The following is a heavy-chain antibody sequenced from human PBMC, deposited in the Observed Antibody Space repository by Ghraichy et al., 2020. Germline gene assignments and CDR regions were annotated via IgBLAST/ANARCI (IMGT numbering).Heavy chain of an antibody. CDR1: GGSISSFY. V-gene: IGHV4-59*01. CDR2: INYSGST. CDR3: ARGYSWNYPRLDY. J-gene: IGHJ4*02. D-gene: IGHD1-26*01. Sequence: SQTLSLTCTVSGGSISSFYWSWIRQPPGKGLEWIGYINYSGSTNYNPSLKSRVTISVDTSKNQFSLKLSSVTAADTAVYYCARGYSWNYPRLDYWGQGTLVTVSS.